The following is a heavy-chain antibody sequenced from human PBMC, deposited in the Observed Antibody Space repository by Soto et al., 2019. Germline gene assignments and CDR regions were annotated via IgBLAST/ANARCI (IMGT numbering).Heavy chain of an antibody. Sequence: SETLCLTYTVSGGSIRGSSDYWGWIRQPPGKGLEWIGSIYYSGSTYYNPSLKSRVTISVDTSKNQFSLKLSSVTAADTAVYYCARLYHYYAPDYWGQGTLVTVSS. CDR3: ARLYHYYAPDY. CDR2: IYYSGST. J-gene: IGHJ4*02. D-gene: IGHD3-10*01. CDR1: GGSIRGSSDY. V-gene: IGHV4-39*01.